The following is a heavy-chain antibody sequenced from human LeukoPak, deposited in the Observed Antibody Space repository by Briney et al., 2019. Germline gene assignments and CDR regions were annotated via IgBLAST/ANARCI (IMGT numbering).Heavy chain of an antibody. V-gene: IGHV3-48*04. D-gene: IGHD3-9*01. CDR1: GFTFTSYS. J-gene: IGHJ4*02. Sequence: GGSLRLPCEASGFTFTSYSLNWVRQAPGKGLEWVSYIGMNGSPVDYADSVKGRFTMSRDNTKNSLYLEMNSLRAEDTAVYYCARDHDWAFDYWGQGTLVTVSS. CDR2: IGMNGSPV. CDR3: ARDHDWAFDY.